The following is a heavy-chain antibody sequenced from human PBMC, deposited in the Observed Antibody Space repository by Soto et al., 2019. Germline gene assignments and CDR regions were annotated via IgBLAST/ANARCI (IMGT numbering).Heavy chain of an antibody. CDR1: GFTFSSYA. D-gene: IGHD6-6*01. V-gene: IGHV3-23*01. Sequence: GGSLRLSCAASGFTFSSYAMSWVRQAPGKGLEWVSAISGSGGSTYYADSVKGRFTISRDNSKNTLYLQMNSLRAEDTAVYYCAKAGVSGRTIAARRTDAFDIWGQGTMVTVSS. J-gene: IGHJ3*02. CDR3: AKAGVSGRTIAARRTDAFDI. CDR2: ISGSGGST.